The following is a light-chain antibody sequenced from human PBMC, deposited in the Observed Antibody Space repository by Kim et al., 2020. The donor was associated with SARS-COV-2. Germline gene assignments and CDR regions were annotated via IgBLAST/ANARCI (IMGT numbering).Light chain of an antibody. CDR1: QDIRNH. J-gene: IGKJ1*01. Sequence: ASVGGRVPITCRASQDIRNHLAWYQQRPGKVPKLLIYAASALHSGVPSRFGGSGSGTEFTLTITSLQPEDVATYYCQKYDSVPWTFGPGTKVDIK. CDR3: QKYDSVPWT. V-gene: IGKV1-27*01. CDR2: AAS.